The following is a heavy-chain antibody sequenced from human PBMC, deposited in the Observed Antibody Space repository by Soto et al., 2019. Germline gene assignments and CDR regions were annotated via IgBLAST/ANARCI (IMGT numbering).Heavy chain of an antibody. CDR2: IYYSGST. Sequence: PSETLSLTCTVSGGSISSSSYYWGWIRQPPGKGLEWIGSIYYSGSTYYNPSLKSRVTISVDTSKNQFSLKLSSVTAADTAVYYCARRRVVTAIHYYSYYGMDVWGQGTTVTVSS. V-gene: IGHV4-39*07. CDR3: ARRRVVTAIHYYSYYGMDV. CDR1: GGSISSSSYY. J-gene: IGHJ6*02. D-gene: IGHD2-21*02.